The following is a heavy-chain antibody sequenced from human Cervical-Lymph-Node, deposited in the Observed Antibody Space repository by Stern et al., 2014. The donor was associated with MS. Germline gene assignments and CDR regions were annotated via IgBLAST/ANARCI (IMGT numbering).Heavy chain of an antibody. Sequence: VQLVESGGGLVQPGGSLRLSCAASGFTFSDYAMRWVRQAPGKGLEWVSASSRSGGSAFYADSVQGRFTISRDKSKNTLYLQMDSLRAEDTAVYYCAKDRELVVVTFDSWGQGTLVTVSS. J-gene: IGHJ4*02. CDR1: GFTFSDYA. CDR3: AKDRELVVVTFDS. D-gene: IGHD2-15*01. V-gene: IGHV3-23*04. CDR2: SSRSGGSA.